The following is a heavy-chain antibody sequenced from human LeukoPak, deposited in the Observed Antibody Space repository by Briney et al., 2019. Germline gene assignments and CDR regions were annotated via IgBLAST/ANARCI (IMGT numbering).Heavy chain of an antibody. CDR1: GGSFSGFY. CDR2: IDHSRST. D-gene: IGHD3-10*01. V-gene: IGHV4-34*01. Sequence: KPSETPSLTCDVYGGSFSGFYWNWIRQPPGKGLEWIGEIDHSRSTNYNPSLKSRVTISVDRANNQFSLKLSSVTAADTAFYYCARGRKGGSALWGQGTLVTVSS. CDR3: ARGRKGGSAL. J-gene: IGHJ4*02.